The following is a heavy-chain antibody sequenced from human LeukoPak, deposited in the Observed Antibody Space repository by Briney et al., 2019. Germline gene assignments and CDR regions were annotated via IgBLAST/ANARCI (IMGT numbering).Heavy chain of an antibody. CDR3: ARQSGDYSYYYYMDV. CDR2: IYPRDSDT. V-gene: IGHV5-51*01. CDR1: GYTFTNFW. Sequence: GESLKISCKASGYTFTNFWIGWVRQMPGKGVEWMATIYPRDSDTRYSPSFRGQVTISADKSISTAYLQWSSLKASDTAMYYCARQSGDYSYYYYMDVWGKGTTVTISS. D-gene: IGHD2-21*02. J-gene: IGHJ6*03.